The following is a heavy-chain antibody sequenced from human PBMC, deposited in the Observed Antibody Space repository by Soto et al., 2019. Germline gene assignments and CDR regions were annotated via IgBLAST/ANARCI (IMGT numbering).Heavy chain of an antibody. V-gene: IGHV3-23*01. CDR1: GLTFSSYA. CDR2: ISGRGGST. D-gene: IGHD2-2*02. J-gene: IGHJ4*02. CDR3: AKYLNQLLYPYSDN. Sequence: EVLLLESGGGLVQPGGSLRLSCVASGLTFSSYAMSWVRQAPGKGLEWVSGISGRGGSTYYADSVKGRFTISRDNSKNTLDLQMNSLKAEDTAVDYCAKYLNQLLYPYSDNWGQGILVTVSS.